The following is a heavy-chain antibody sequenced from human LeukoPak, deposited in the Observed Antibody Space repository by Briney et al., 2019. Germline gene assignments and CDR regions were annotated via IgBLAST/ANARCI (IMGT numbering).Heavy chain of an antibody. D-gene: IGHD6-6*01. Sequence: GESLKISCKGSGYSFTSYWIGWVRQMPGKGLEWMGIIYPGDSDTRYSPSFQGQVTISADKSISTAYLQWSSLKASDTAMYYCARLVAARPTIRNVNFFDYWGQGTLVTVSS. CDR3: ARLVAARPTIRNVNFFDY. J-gene: IGHJ4*02. V-gene: IGHV5-51*01. CDR2: IYPGDSDT. CDR1: GYSFTSYW.